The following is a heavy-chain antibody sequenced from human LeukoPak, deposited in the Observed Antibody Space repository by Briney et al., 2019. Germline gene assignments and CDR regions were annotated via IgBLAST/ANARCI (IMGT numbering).Heavy chain of an antibody. CDR1: GGSISSYY. CDR2: IHYSGST. V-gene: IGHV4-59*01. CDR3: ARDKGWFDP. Sequence: SETLSLTCTVSGGSISSYYWSWIRQPPGKGLEWIGYIHYSGSTNYNPSLKSRVTISVDTSKNQFSLKLSSVTAADTAVYYCARDKGWFDPWGQGTLVTVSS. J-gene: IGHJ5*02.